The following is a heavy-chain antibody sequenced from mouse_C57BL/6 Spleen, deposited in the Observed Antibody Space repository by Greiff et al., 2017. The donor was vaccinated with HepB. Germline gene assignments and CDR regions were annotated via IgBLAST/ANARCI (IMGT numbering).Heavy chain of an antibody. J-gene: IGHJ4*01. V-gene: IGHV1-64*01. CDR3: ARAPYYYGSSYYYAMDY. CDR1: GYTFTSYW. D-gene: IGHD1-1*01. CDR2: IHPNSGST. Sequence: VQLQQSGAELVKPGASVKLSCKASGYTFTSYWMHWVKQRPGQGLEWIGMIHPNSGSTNYNEKFKSKATLTVDKSSSTAYMQLSSLTSEDSAVYYCARAPYYYGSSYYYAMDYWGQGTSVTVSS.